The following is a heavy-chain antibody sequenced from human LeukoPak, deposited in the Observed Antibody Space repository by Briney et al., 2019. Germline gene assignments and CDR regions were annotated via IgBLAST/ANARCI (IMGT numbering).Heavy chain of an antibody. J-gene: IGHJ4*02. V-gene: IGHV3-7*01. CDR3: ARTAKGVVRRCFDY. D-gene: IGHD6-6*01. CDR1: GFTFSSYW. CDR2: IKQDGSEK. Sequence: GGSLTLSCAASGFTFSSYWMSWVRQAPGKGLEWVANIKQDGSEKYYVDSVKGRFTISRDNAKNSLYLQMNSLRAEDTAVYYCARTAKGVVRRCFDYWGQGTLVTVSS.